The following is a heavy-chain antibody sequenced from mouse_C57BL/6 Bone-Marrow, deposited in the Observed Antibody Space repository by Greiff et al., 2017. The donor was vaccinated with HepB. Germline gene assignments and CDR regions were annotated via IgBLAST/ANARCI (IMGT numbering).Heavy chain of an antibody. CDR3: ARSDYGSRPDY. Sequence: VHLVESGAELVRPGTSVKVSCKASGYAFTNYLIEWVKQRPGQGLEWIGVINPGSGGTNYNEKFKGKATLTADKSSSTAYMQLSSLTSEDSAVYFCARSDYGSRPDYWGQGTTLTVSS. CDR2: INPGSGGT. D-gene: IGHD1-1*01. CDR1: GYAFTNYL. J-gene: IGHJ2*01. V-gene: IGHV1-54*01.